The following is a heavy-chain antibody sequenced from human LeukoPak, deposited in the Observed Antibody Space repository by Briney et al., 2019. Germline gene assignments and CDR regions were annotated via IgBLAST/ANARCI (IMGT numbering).Heavy chain of an antibody. V-gene: IGHV2-70*11. CDR2: IDWDDDT. D-gene: IGHD6-19*01. J-gene: IGHJ4*02. CDR3: ARCIGVAGTWGLGY. Sequence: SGPALVKPTQTLTLTCTFSGFSLSTSGMCVTWIRQPPGKALEWLARIDWDDDTYYSTSLRPRLTISKDTSKNQVVLTMTNMDPVDTATYYCARCIGVAGTWGLGYWGQGTLVTVSS. CDR1: GFSLSTSGMC.